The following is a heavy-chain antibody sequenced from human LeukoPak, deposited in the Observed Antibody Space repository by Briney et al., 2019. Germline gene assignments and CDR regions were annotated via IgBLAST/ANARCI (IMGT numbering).Heavy chain of an antibody. D-gene: IGHD2-2*01. Sequence: SQTLSLTCTVSGGSISSGDYYWSWIRQPPGKGLEWIGYIYYSGSTYYNPSLKSRVTISVDTSKNQFSLKLSSVTAADTAVYYCARDFPPDCSSTSCYAEEYYYYGMDVWGQGTTVTVSS. CDR3: ARDFPPDCSSTSCYAEEYYYYGMDV. V-gene: IGHV4-30-4*01. J-gene: IGHJ6*02. CDR1: GGSISSGDYY. CDR2: IYYSGST.